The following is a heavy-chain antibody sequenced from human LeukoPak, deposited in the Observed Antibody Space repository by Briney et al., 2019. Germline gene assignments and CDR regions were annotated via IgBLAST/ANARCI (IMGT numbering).Heavy chain of an antibody. CDR1: GFNFSSYG. D-gene: IGHD3-10*01. Sequence: GRSLRLSCAASGFNFSSYGMHWVRRAPGKGLEWMAVISYDGTNKYYADSVKGRFTNSRDNSKDTLFLQMNSLRVEDTAVFYCAVGDGPGLWGQGTLVTVSS. J-gene: IGHJ4*02. CDR3: AVGDGPGL. CDR2: ISYDGTNK. V-gene: IGHV3-30*03.